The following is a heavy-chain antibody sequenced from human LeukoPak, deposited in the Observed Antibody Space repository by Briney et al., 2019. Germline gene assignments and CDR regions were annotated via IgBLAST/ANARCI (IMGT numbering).Heavy chain of an antibody. D-gene: IGHD6-19*01. Sequence: ASVKVSCKASGYTFTSYGISWVRQAPGQGLEWMGWISAYNGNTNYAQKLQGRVTMTTDTSTSTAYMELRSLRSDDTAVYYCARSTSSGWYEGVVDYWGQGTLVTVSS. CDR2: ISAYNGNT. V-gene: IGHV1-18*01. CDR1: GYTFTSYG. J-gene: IGHJ4*02. CDR3: ARSTSSGWYEGVVDY.